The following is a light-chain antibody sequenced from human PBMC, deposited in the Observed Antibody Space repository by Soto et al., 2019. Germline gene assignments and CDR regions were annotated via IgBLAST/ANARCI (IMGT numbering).Light chain of an antibody. Sequence: QSALTQPASVSGSPGQSVTISCTGTSSDIGGYDFVSWYQQHPGKAPKLIIYDVTYRPSGFSNRFSGSKSGNTASLTISGLQAEDEADYYCASYAGSRTLVFGGGTKVTVL. CDR3: ASYAGSRTLV. V-gene: IGLV2-14*03. CDR1: SSDIGGYDF. CDR2: DVT. J-gene: IGLJ2*01.